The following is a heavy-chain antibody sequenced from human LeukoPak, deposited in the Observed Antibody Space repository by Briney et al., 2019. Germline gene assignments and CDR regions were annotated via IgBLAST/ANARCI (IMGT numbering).Heavy chain of an antibody. J-gene: IGHJ4*02. V-gene: IGHV3-9*01. CDR3: AKENWLSRGNMFDY. CDR2: ISWNSGSI. D-gene: IGHD3-9*01. CDR1: GFTFDDYA. Sequence: PGRSLRLSCAASGFTFDDYAMHWVRQAPGKGLEWVSGISWNSGSIGYADSVKGRFTISRDNAKNSLFLQMNSLRADDTAVYYCAKENWLSRGNMFDYWGQGTLVTVSS.